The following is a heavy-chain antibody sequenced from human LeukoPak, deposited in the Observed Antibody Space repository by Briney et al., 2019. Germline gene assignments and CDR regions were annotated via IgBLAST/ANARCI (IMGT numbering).Heavy chain of an antibody. CDR2: ISGSGGST. D-gene: IGHD1-26*01. Sequence: GGSLRLSCAASGFTFSSYAMSWVRQAPGKGLEWVSAISGSGGSTYYADSVKGRFTISRDNSKNTLYLQMNGLRAEDTAVYYCGRDLGGRSGYWGQGTLVTVSS. CDR1: GFTFSSYA. J-gene: IGHJ4*02. CDR3: GRDLGGRSGY. V-gene: IGHV3-23*01.